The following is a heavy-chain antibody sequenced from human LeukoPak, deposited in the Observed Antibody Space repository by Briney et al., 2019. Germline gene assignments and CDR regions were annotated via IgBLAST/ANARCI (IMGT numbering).Heavy chain of an antibody. V-gene: IGHV1-8*01. Sequence: ASVNVSCKASGYTFTSYDINWVRQATGHGLEWMGWMNPNSGITGYAQKFQGRDTMTRNTSISTAYMELSSLRSEDTAVYYCAGTGIVVEHYYYGMDVWGQGTTVTVSS. CDR2: MNPNSGIT. J-gene: IGHJ6*02. D-gene: IGHD2-2*01. CDR3: AGTGIVVEHYYYGMDV. CDR1: GYTFTSYD.